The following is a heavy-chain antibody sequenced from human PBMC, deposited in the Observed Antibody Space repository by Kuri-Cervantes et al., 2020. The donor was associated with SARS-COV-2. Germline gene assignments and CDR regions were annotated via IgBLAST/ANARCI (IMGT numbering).Heavy chain of an antibody. CDR2: ISTDGTIT. Sequence: GGSLRLSCAASGFTLGNHGMHWARQAPGKGLEWLAVISTDGTITHYADSVKGRFTISRDNSKSTLYLEMNSLRDEDTGVYYCAKETGAAGSSWMSYFDNWGLGTQVTVSS. V-gene: IGHV3-30*18. CDR1: GFTLGNHG. CDR3: AKETGAAGSSWMSYFDN. D-gene: IGHD6-13*01. J-gene: IGHJ4*02.